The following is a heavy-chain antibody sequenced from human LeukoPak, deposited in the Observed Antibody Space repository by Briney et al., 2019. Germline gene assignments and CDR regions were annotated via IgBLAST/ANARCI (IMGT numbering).Heavy chain of an antibody. J-gene: IGHJ3*02. CDR1: GXSISSYF. Sequence: SETLSLTCTVSGXSISSYFWSWIRQPPGKGLEWIGYVYYSGSTNYNPSLKSRVTISVDTSKKQFSLKLSSATAADTAVYYCARVLDLSKRGLDAFDIWGQGTMVTVSS. CDR2: VYYSGST. V-gene: IGHV4-59*01. CDR3: ARVLDLSKRGLDAFDI. D-gene: IGHD3-16*01.